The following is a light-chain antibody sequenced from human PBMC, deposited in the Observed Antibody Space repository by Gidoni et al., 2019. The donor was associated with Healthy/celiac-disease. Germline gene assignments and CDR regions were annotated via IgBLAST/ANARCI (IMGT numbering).Light chain of an antibody. CDR3: QQYGSSQWT. Sequence: IVSPQSPGTVSLSPGERTTLYCRSSRSVNSSYLAWYQQKPGQAPRLLIYGASSRATGIPDRFSGSGSGTDFTLTISRLEAEDVAVYYCQQYGSSQWTFGQGTKVEIK. J-gene: IGKJ1*01. CDR1: RSVNSSY. V-gene: IGKV3-20*01. CDR2: GAS.